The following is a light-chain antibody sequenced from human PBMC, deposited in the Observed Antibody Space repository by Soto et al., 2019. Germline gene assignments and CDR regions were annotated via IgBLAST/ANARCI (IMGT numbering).Light chain of an antibody. Sequence: AIQLTQSPSSLSASVGDRVTITCRASQGISSALAWYQQKPGKAPKLLIYDASSLESGVPSRFSGSTSGTDFTLTISSLQPEDFATYYCQQFNSYPSFGGGTKVDIK. J-gene: IGKJ4*01. CDR1: QGISSA. V-gene: IGKV1-13*02. CDR3: QQFNSYPS. CDR2: DAS.